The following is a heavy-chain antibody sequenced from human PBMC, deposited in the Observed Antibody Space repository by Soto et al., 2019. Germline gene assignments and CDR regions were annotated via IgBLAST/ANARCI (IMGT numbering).Heavy chain of an antibody. CDR3: ARHRMQWLRLRCLDY. CDR1: GGSFSGYY. J-gene: IGHJ4*02. CDR2: IYHSGST. Sequence: ETLSLTCAVYGGSFSGYYWSWIRQPPGKGLEWIGYIYHSGSTYYNPSLKSRVTISVDTSKNQSSLKLSSVTAADTAVYYCARHRMQWLRLRCLDYWGQGTLDTVSS. V-gene: IGHV4-34*01. D-gene: IGHD5-12*01.